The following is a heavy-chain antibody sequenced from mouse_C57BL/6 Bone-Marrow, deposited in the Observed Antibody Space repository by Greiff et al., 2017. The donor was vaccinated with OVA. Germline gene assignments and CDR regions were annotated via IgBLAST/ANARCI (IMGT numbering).Heavy chain of an antibody. J-gene: IGHJ4*01. D-gene: IGHD2-5*01. Sequence: QVQLQQPGAELVKPGASVKLSCKASGYTFTSYWMHWVKQRPGRGLEWIGRIDPNSGGTKYNEKFKSKATLTVDKPSSTAHMQLSSLTSEDSAVYYCAGLAYSNYDYAMDYWGQGTSVTVSS. CDR2: IDPNSGGT. CDR3: AGLAYSNYDYAMDY. CDR1: GYTFTSYW. V-gene: IGHV1-72*01.